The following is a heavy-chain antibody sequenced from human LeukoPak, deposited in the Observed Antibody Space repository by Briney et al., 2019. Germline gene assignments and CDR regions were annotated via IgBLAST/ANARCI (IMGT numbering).Heavy chain of an antibody. CDR3: ARAVVVVPAAMDPKDLNEYYYYMDV. CDR2: ISAYNGNT. CDR1: GYTFTSYG. V-gene: IGHV1-18*01. D-gene: IGHD2-2*01. Sequence: GASVKVSCKASGYTFTSYGISWVRQAPGQGLEWMGWISAYNGNTNYAQKLQGRVPMTTDTSTSTAYMELRSLRSDDTAVYYCARAVVVVPAAMDPKDLNEYYYYMDVWGKGTTVTVSS. J-gene: IGHJ6*03.